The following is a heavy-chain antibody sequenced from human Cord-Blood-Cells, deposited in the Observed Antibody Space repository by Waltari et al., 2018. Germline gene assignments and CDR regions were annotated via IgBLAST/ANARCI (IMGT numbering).Heavy chain of an antibody. CDR1: GFTFSSYE. D-gene: IGHD1-26*01. CDR3: ATRRGTVDWYFDL. V-gene: IGHV3-48*03. CDR2: ISSSGSTI. J-gene: IGHJ2*01. Sequence: EVQLVESGGGLVQPGGSLRLSCAASGFTFSSYEMNWVRQAPGKGLEWVSYISSSGSTIYYADSVKGRFTISRDNAKNSLYLQMNSLRAEDTAVYYCATRRGTVDWYFDLWGRGTLVTVSS.